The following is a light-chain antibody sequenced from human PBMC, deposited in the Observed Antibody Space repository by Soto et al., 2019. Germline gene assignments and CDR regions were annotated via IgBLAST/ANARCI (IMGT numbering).Light chain of an antibody. J-gene: IGLJ3*02. CDR3: QSYDGNNWV. Sequence: NFMLTQPHSVSESPGKTVTISCTGSSGSIATNYVQWYQQRPGSAPTTVIYEDNQRPSGVPDRFSGSIDSSSNSASLTISGLTTEDEADYYCQSYDGNNWVFGGGTKLTVL. V-gene: IGLV6-57*02. CDR2: EDN. CDR1: SGSIATNY.